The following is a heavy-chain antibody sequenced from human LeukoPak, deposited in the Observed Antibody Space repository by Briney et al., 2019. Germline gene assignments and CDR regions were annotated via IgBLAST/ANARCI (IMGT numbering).Heavy chain of an antibody. CDR1: GYTFPGYY. CDR2: INPNSGGT. D-gene: IGHD3-3*01. J-gene: IGHJ6*02. CDR3: ARGGYDFVYYYYGMDV. V-gene: IGHV1-2*06. Sequence: ASVKVSCKASGYTFPGYYMHWVRQAPGQGLERMGRINPNSGGTNYAQKFQGRVTMTRDTSISTAYMELSRLRSDDTAVYYCARGGYDFVYYYYGMDVWGQGTTVTVSS.